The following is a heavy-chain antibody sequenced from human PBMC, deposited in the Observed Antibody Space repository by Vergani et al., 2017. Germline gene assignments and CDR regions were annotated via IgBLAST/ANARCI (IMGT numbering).Heavy chain of an antibody. D-gene: IGHD3-10*01. CDR1: GYTLTELS. CDR3: ARDSGYYVDY. J-gene: IGHJ4*02. V-gene: IGHV1-2*04. Sequence: QVQLVQSGAEVKKPGASVKVSCKVSGYTLTELSMHWVRQAPGKGLEWMGWINPNSGGTNYAQKFQGWVTMTRDTSISTAYMELSRLRSDDTAVYYCARDSGYYVDYWGQGTLVTVSS. CDR2: INPNSGGT.